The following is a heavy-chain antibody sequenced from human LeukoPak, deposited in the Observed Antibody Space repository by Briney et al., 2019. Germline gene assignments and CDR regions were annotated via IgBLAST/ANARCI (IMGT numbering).Heavy chain of an antibody. CDR2: IRYDGSNK. J-gene: IGHJ3*02. V-gene: IGHV3-30*02. CDR1: GFTFSSYG. D-gene: IGHD3-22*01. CDR3: AKGSRRGYDSSGHRVAFDI. Sequence: GGSLRLSCAASGFTFSSYGMHWVRQAPGKGLEWVAFIRYDGSNKYYADSVKGRFTISRDNSKNTLYLQMNSLRAEDTAVYYCAKGSRRGYDSSGHRVAFDIWGQGTMVTVSS.